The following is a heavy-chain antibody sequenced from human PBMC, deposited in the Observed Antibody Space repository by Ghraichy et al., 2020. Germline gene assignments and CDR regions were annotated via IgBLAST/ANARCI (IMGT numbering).Heavy chain of an antibody. CDR2: IYFSGST. J-gene: IGHJ6*02. CDR1: GGSINSYY. Sequence: SETLSLTCTVSGGSINSYYWSWIRQPPGKGLEWIGYIYFSGSTNYNPSLKSRLTISVDTSKNQFSLKLSSVTAADTAVYYCARHGDSTTILSYYHDTMDVWGQGTPVTFSS. CDR3: ARHGDSTTILSYYHDTMDV. V-gene: IGHV4-59*08. D-gene: IGHD1-26*01.